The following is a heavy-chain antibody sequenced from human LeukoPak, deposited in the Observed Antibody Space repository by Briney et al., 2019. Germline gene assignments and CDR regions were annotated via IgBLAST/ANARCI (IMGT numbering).Heavy chain of an antibody. V-gene: IGHV3-7*05. CDR3: ARDDGGETNWGSIDY. Sequence: PGGSLRLSCAASEFTFSSYWMSWIRQAPGKGLEWVANIKYDGSEKYYVDSVRGRFTVSRDNAKNSLYLQMSRLRAEDTAVYYCARDDGGETNWGSIDYWGQGTLVTVSS. CDR1: EFTFSSYW. CDR2: IKYDGSEK. J-gene: IGHJ4*02. D-gene: IGHD7-27*01.